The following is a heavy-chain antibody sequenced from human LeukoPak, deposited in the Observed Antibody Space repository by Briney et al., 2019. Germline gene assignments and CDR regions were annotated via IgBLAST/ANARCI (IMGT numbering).Heavy chain of an antibody. Sequence: SETLSLTCAVYGGSFSVYYWSWIRQPPGKGLEWIGEINHSGSTNYNPSLKSRVTISVDTSKNQFSLKLSSVTAAGTAVYYCARAPVIDSGYDYWGQGTLVTVSS. CDR2: INHSGST. D-gene: IGHD5-12*01. CDR3: ARAPVIDSGYDY. CDR1: GGSFSVYY. V-gene: IGHV4-34*01. J-gene: IGHJ4*02.